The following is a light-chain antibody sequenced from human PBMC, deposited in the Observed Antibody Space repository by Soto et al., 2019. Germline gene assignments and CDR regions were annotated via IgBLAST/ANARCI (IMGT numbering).Light chain of an antibody. V-gene: IGKV3-11*01. J-gene: IGKJ4*01. CDR3: QKRLSWTRV. Sequence: EIVLRQSPDTLSLSLGERATLSCRASQNINTYLVWYQQKPGQAPRLLIYDASKRATGTPDRFSGSGSGTDFTLTISSLAPEDSALYYCQKRLSWTRVFGGGTKVQIK. CDR1: QNINTY. CDR2: DAS.